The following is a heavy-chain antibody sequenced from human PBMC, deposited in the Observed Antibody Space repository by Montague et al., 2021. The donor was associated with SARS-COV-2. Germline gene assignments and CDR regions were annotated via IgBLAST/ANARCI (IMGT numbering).Heavy chain of an antibody. V-gene: IGHV4-59*08. Sequence: SETLSLTCTVSGGSISSYYWSWIRQPPGRGLQWIGYISYSGSTNYNPSLKSRVTISVDTSKNQLSLKLSSVTAADTAVYYCATLPSSITVFGVVQGYYFDDWGQGTLVTVSS. CDR1: GGSISSYY. CDR3: ATLPSSITVFGVVQGYYFDD. D-gene: IGHD3-3*01. J-gene: IGHJ4*02. CDR2: ISYSGST.